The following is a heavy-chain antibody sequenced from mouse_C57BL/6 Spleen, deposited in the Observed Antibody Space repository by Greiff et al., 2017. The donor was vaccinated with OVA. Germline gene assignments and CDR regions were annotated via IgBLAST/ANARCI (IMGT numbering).Heavy chain of an antibody. J-gene: IGHJ2*01. CDR2: IDPNSGGT. V-gene: IGHV1-72*01. D-gene: IGHD3-3*01. CDR3: ASERRGTGYYFDY. Sequence: QVQLKQPGAELVKPGASVKLSCKASGYTFTSYWMHWVKQRPGRGLEWIGRIDPNSGGTKYNEKFKSKATLTVDKPSSTAYMQLSSLTSEDSAVYYCASERRGTGYYFDYWGQGTTLTVSS. CDR1: GYTFTSYW.